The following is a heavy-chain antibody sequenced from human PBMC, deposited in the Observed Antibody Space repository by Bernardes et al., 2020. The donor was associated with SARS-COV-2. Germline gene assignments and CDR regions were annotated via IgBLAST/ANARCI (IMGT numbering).Heavy chain of an antibody. D-gene: IGHD3-10*01. CDR3: ATGGTGASAPGMDV. CDR2: INTDGRP. Sequence: GGSLRLSRATSGFTLSNYCMHWVRQAPGEGLVWVSRINTDGRPDYADSVKGRFIISRDNAKNTVYLQMNSLTAEDTAVYYCATGGTGASAPGMDVWCQGTTVAVSS. J-gene: IGHJ6*02. V-gene: IGHV3-74*01. CDR1: GFTLSNYC.